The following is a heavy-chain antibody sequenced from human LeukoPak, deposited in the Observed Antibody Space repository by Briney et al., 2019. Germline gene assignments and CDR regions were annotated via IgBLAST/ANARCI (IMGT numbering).Heavy chain of an antibody. Sequence: SETLSLTCAVYGGSFSGYYWSWIRQPPGKGLEWIGEINHSGSTNYNPSLKGRVTISVDTSKNQFSLKLSSVTAADTAVYYCAGGRYCSSTSCWSDYWGQGTLVTVSS. CDR3: AGGRYCSSTSCWSDY. J-gene: IGHJ4*02. D-gene: IGHD2-2*01. V-gene: IGHV4-34*01. CDR2: INHSGST. CDR1: GGSFSGYY.